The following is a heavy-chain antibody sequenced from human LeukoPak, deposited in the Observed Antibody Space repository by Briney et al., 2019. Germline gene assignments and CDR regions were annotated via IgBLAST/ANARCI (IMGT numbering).Heavy chain of an antibody. CDR1: GGSISSYY. CDR2: IYYSGST. D-gene: IGHD3-22*01. J-gene: IGHJ3*02. Sequence: SETLSLTCTVSGGSISSYYWSWIRQPPGKGLEWIGYIYYSGSTNYNPSLKSRVTISVDTSKNQFSLKLSSVTAADTAVYYCARDKPDSSGYPMDASDIWGQGTMVTVSS. CDR3: ARDKPDSSGYPMDASDI. V-gene: IGHV4-59*01.